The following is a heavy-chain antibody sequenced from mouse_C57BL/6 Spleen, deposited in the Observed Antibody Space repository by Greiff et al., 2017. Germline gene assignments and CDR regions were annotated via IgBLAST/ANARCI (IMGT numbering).Heavy chain of an antibody. D-gene: IGHD4-1*01. CDR2: ISYDGSN. CDR1: GYSITSGYY. CDR3: ASGDWDGFDY. Sequence: EVQLVESGPGLVKPSQSLSLTCSVTGYSITSGYYWNWIRQFPGNKLEWMGYISYDGSNNYNPSLKNRISITRDTSKNQFFLKLNSVTTEDTATDYCASGDWDGFDYWGQGTTLTVSS. J-gene: IGHJ2*01. V-gene: IGHV3-6*01.